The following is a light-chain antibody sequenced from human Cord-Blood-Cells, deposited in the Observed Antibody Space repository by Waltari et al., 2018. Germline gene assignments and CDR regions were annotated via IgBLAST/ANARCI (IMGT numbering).Light chain of an antibody. V-gene: IGLV2-14*01. CDR2: DVS. J-gene: IGLJ2*01. CDR3: SSYTSSSVV. Sequence: QSALTQPASVSGSPGQSITISCTGTSSDVGGYNYVSWYQQHPGKAPKLMIYDVSNRPSGVFNRFSGSKSGNTAPLTISGLQAEDEADYYCSSYTSSSVVFGGGTKLTVL. CDR1: SSDVGGYNY.